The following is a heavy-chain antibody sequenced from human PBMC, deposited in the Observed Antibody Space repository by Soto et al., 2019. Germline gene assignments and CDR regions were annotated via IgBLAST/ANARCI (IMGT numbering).Heavy chain of an antibody. CDR1: GFDFGDYY. CDR3: VWPYYSSSWFPFDR. V-gene: IGHV3-11*01. J-gene: IGHJ4*02. CDR2: IDSGDGTT. Sequence: GGSLRLSCTGSGFDFGDYYMSWIRQAPGKGLEWVSYIDSGDGTTYYTDSVKGRFTISRDNAKKTVYLQMSSLRVEDTALYYCVWPYYSSSWFPFDRWGQGTLVTVSS. D-gene: IGHD6-13*01.